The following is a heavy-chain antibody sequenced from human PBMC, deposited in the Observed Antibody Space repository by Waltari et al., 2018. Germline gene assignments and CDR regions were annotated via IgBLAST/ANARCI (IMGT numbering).Heavy chain of an antibody. D-gene: IGHD5-12*01. V-gene: IGHV1-69*06. Sequence: SVKVSCKASGGTFSSYAISWVRQAPGQGLEWMGGIIPIFGTANYAQKFQGRVTITADKSTSTAYMELSSLRSEDTAVYYCARDLKGSGYDDALGYWGQGTLVTVSS. CDR3: ARDLKGSGYDDALGY. CDR1: GGTFSSYA. J-gene: IGHJ4*02. CDR2: IIPIFGTA.